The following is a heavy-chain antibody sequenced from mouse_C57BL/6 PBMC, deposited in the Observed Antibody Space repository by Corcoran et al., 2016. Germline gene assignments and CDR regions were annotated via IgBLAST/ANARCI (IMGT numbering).Heavy chain of an antibody. D-gene: IGHD3-2*01. CDR1: GYTFTTYG. CDR2: INTYSGVP. CDR3: ARPRQEYYYAMDY. J-gene: IGHJ4*01. V-gene: IGHV9-3*01. Sequence: QIQLVQSGPELKKPGETVKISCKASGYTFTTYGMSWVKQAPGKGLKWMGWINTYSGVPTYADDFKGRFAFSLETSASTAYLQINNLKNEDTATYFCARPRQEYYYAMDYWGQGTSVTVSS.